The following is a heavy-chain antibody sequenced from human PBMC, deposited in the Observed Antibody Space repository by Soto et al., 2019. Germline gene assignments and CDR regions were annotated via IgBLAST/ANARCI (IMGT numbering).Heavy chain of an antibody. D-gene: IGHD1-26*01. CDR2: IYYSGST. J-gene: IGHJ6*02. Sequence: SETLSLTCTVSGGSISSSSYYWGWIRQPPGKGLEWIGSIYYSGSTYYNPSLKSRVTISVDTSKNQFSLKLSSVTAADTAVYYCARTEEQRYYYYGMDVWGQGTTVTVSS. CDR3: ARTEEQRYYYYGMDV. CDR1: GGSISSSSYY. V-gene: IGHV4-39*01.